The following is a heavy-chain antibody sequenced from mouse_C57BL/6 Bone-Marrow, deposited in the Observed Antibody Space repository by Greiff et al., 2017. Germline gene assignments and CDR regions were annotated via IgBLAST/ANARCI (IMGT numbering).Heavy chain of an antibody. Sequence: QVQLQQSGSELRSPGSSVKLSCKDFDSEVFPIAYISWVRQKPGHGFEWIGGILPSIGRTIYGEKFEDKATLDADTLSNTAYLELNSLTSEDSAIYYCARGDYDTWFAYWGQGTLVTVSA. J-gene: IGHJ3*01. CDR1: DSEVFPIAY. D-gene: IGHD2-4*01. V-gene: IGHV15-2*01. CDR2: ILPSIGRT. CDR3: ARGDYDTWFAY.